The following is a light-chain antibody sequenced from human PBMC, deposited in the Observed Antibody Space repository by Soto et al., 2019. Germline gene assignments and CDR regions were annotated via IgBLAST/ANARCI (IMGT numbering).Light chain of an antibody. J-gene: IGLJ3*02. V-gene: IGLV6-57*04. CDR2: EDN. CDR3: QSFDSTSVV. Sequence: NFMLTQPHSVSVSPGKTVTISCTRSGGSIANHYVQWYQQRPGSAPTTVIYEDNQRPSGVPDRFSGSIDSSSNSASLTLSGLKTEDEADYYCQSFDSTSVVFGGGTELTVL. CDR1: GGSIANHY.